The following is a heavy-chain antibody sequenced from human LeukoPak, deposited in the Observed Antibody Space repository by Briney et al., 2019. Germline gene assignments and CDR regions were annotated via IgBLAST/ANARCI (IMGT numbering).Heavy chain of an antibody. CDR3: AREQNCYGSVTSFDY. Sequence: SETLSLTCTVSGGSIRSHYWNWIRQPPGKGLEWIGYIYYNGSTNYNPSLQSRVTISVDKSKNQFSLKLTYVPAADTAMHYCAREQNCYGSVTSFDYWGQGTLVTVSS. D-gene: IGHD3-10*01. V-gene: IGHV4-59*11. CDR2: IYYNGST. J-gene: IGHJ4*02. CDR1: GGSIRSHY.